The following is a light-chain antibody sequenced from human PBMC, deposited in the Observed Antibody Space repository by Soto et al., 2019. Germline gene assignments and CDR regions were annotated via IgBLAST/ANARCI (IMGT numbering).Light chain of an antibody. CDR1: QDIRNE. CDR2: AAS. CDR3: LQDYNYPRT. Sequence: AIQMTQSPSSLSASIGDRVTITCRASQDIRNELGWYQQKSGKAPKVLISAASRLEDGVPSRFSGSGSGTDFTLTISSLRPEDFATYFCLQDYNYPRTFGQGTKVEIK. J-gene: IGKJ1*01. V-gene: IGKV1-6*01.